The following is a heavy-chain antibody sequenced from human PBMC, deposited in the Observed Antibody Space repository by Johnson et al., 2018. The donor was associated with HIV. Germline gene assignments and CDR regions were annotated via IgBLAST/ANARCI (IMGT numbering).Heavy chain of an antibody. CDR2: IYSGGST. J-gene: IGHJ3*02. V-gene: IGHV3-66*01. CDR1: GFTVSSNY. D-gene: IGHD3-3*01. CDR3: ARDRVPDAFDI. Sequence: VQLVESGGGLVQPGGSLRLSCAASGFTVSSNYMSWVHQAPGKGLEWVSVIYSGGSTYYADSVKGRFTISRDNSKNTLYLQMNSLRAEDTAVYYCARDRVPDAFDIWGQGTMVTVSS.